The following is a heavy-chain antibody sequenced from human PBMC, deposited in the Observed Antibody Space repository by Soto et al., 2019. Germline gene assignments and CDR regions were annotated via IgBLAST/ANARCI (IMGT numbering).Heavy chain of an antibody. V-gene: IGHV6-1*01. D-gene: IGHD3-10*01. Sequence: QVQLQQSGPGLVKPSQTLSLTCAISGDSVSSNSAAWNWIRQSPSRGLEWLGRTYYRSKWYNDYAVSVKSRITINPDTSKNQFSLQLNSVTPEDTAVYYCARALSLWFGELLGPAFDIWGQGTMVTVSS. J-gene: IGHJ3*02. CDR1: GDSVSSNSAA. CDR3: ARALSLWFGELLGPAFDI. CDR2: TYYRSKWYN.